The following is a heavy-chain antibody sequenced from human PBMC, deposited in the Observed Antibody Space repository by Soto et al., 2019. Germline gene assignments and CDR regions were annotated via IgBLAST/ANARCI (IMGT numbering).Heavy chain of an antibody. D-gene: IGHD2-15*01. CDR1: GGSVCSNGHY. Sequence: KTSETLSLTCIVSGGSVCSNGHYWGWIRQPPGKGLEWIGSIDNNGVTNYNSSLKSRVTISRDTSKNQFSLRLTSVTAADTAVYYCGKILVGATGHTDADSWGPGTLVTVSS. J-gene: IGHJ4*02. CDR2: IDNNGVT. CDR3: GKILVGATGHTDADS. V-gene: IGHV4-39*01.